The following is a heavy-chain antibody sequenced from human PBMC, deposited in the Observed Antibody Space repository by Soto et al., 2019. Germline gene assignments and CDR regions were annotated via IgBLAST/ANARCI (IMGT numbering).Heavy chain of an antibody. D-gene: IGHD5-12*01. V-gene: IGHV5-51*01. CDR3: ASNVDNGPTSYYYGMDV. CDR1: GYSFTSYW. Sequence: GESLKISCKGSGYSFTSYWIGWVRQMPGKGLEWMGIIYPGDSDTRYSPSFQGQVTISADKSISTAYLQWSSLKASDTAMYYCASNVDNGPTSYYYGMDVWGQGTTVTVSS. CDR2: IYPGDSDT. J-gene: IGHJ6*02.